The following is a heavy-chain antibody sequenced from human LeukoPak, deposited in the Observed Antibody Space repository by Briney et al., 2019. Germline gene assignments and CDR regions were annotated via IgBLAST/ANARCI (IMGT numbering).Heavy chain of an antibody. D-gene: IGHD5-18*01. J-gene: IGHJ4*02. Sequence: PGGSLRLSCAASGFTFSSYAMHWVRQAPGKGLDWVAVIAFDGSEKYYADSVKGRFTISRDGSKNTLYLQMNNLRAEDTAVYYCARQQSTSVVGRFFDNWGQGTLVTVSS. CDR2: IAFDGSEK. V-gene: IGHV3-30*01. CDR3: ARQQSTSVVGRFFDN. CDR1: GFTFSSYA.